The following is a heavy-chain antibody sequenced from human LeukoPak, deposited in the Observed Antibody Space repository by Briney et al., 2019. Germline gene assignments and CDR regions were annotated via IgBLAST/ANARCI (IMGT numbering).Heavy chain of an antibody. CDR1: GFTVSSNY. Sequence: GGSLRLSCAASGFTVSSNYMSWVRQAPGKGLEWVSVIYSGGSTYYADSVKGRFTISRDNSKNTLYLQMNSLRAEDTAVYYCARGYSSSWYLTRRGYGMDVWGQGTTVTVSS. CDR2: IYSGGST. CDR3: ARGYSSSWYLTRRGYGMDV. J-gene: IGHJ6*02. V-gene: IGHV3-66*01. D-gene: IGHD6-13*01.